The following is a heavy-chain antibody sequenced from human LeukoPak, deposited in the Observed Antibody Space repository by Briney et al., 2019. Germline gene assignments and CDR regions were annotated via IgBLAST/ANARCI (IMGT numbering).Heavy chain of an antibody. Sequence: GGSLRLSCLASKFTFNNYALTWVRQAPGKGLEWVSSISGSGDNMDYADSVKGRFTISRDNSENTLYLQMNSLRGEDTAVYYCARDGYSGSYYRLYYFFMDVWGKGTTVTVSS. V-gene: IGHV3-23*01. CDR1: KFTFNNYA. D-gene: IGHD1-26*01. J-gene: IGHJ6*03. CDR2: ISGSGDNM. CDR3: ARDGYSGSYYRLYYFFMDV.